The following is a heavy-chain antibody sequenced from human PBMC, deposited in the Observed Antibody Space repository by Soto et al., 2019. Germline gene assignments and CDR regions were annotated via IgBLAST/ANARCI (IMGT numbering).Heavy chain of an antibody. J-gene: IGHJ4*02. D-gene: IGHD5-18*01. Sequence: QVQLVQSGSEVKKPGSSVQVSCKASGGSFSSNPISWVRQAPGQGLEWMAGIIPIFATVHYAQKFQGRVTITADESTSTAYMELTSLRSEDTAVYFCARGGRGYSSAPRYYFDYWGQGNLVTVSS. CDR2: IIPIFATV. CDR3: ARGGRGYSSAPRYYFDY. V-gene: IGHV1-69*01. CDR1: GGSFSSNP.